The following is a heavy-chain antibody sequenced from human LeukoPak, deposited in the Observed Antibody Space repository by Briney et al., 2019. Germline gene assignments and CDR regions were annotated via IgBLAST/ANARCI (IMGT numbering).Heavy chain of an antibody. CDR1: GFSLCSYW. J-gene: IGHJ4*02. CDR2: INSDGSTT. D-gene: IGHD6-13*01. CDR3: ARRQYRSSWYYFDY. V-gene: IGHV3-74*01. Sequence: GGSLRLSCAASGFSLCSYWMHWVRQAPGKGLVWVSRINSDGSTTNYADSVKGGFTISRDNAKNTLYLQMNSLRAEDTAVYYCARRQYRSSWYYFDYWGQGTLVTVSS.